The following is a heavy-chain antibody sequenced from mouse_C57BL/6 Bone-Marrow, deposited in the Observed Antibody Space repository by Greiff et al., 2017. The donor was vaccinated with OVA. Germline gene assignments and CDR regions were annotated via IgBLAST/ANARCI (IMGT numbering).Heavy chain of an antibody. J-gene: IGHJ4*01. D-gene: IGHD2-2*01. Sequence: EVKLMESGPELVNPGASVKISCKASGYSFTGYYMNWVKQSPEKSLEWIGEINPSTGGTTYNQKFKAKATLTVDKSSSTAYMQLKSLTSEDSAVYYCARCGYPFYYAMDYWGQETSVTVSS. V-gene: IGHV1-42*01. CDR2: INPSTGGT. CDR3: ARCGYPFYYAMDY. CDR1: GYSFTGYY.